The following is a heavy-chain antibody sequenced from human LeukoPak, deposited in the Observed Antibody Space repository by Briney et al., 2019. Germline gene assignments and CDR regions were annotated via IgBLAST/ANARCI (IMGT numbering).Heavy chain of an antibody. D-gene: IGHD4-17*01. J-gene: IGHJ4*02. CDR1: GYTFTSYA. Sequence: ASVKVSCKASGYTFTSYAMNWVRQAPGQGLEWMGWINTDTGNPTYAQGFTGRFVFSLDTSVSTAYLQISSLKAEDTAVYYCAGGGENYGDYVGERDYWGQGTLVTVSS. CDR3: AGGGENYGDYVGERDY. CDR2: INTDTGNP. V-gene: IGHV7-4-1*02.